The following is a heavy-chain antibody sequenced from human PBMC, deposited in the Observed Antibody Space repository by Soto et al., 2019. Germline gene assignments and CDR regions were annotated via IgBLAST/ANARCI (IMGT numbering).Heavy chain of an antibody. CDR2: INPNSGGT. CDR3: ARDRCSSTSCYPFDY. Sequence: QVQLVQSGAEVKKPGASVKVSCKASGYTFTGYYMHWVRQAPGQGLEWMGWINPNSGGTNYAQKFQGTVTMTRDTSISTAYMELSRLRSDDTAVYYCARDRCSSTSCYPFDYWGQGTLVTVSS. CDR1: GYTFTGYY. J-gene: IGHJ4*02. D-gene: IGHD2-2*01. V-gene: IGHV1-2*02.